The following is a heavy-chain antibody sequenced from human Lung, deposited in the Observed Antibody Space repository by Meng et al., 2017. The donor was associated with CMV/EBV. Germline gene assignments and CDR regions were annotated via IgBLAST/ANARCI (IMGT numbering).Heavy chain of an antibody. V-gene: IGHV4-31*03. CDR1: GGSISNGGYY. CDR2: IYYSGST. D-gene: IGHD2-2*01. J-gene: IGHJ6*02. Sequence: SETXSLXXTVSGGSISNGGYYWSWIRQHPGKGLEWIGYIYYSGSTYYNPSLKSRVTISVDTSKNQFSLKLSSVTAADTAVYYCARDRCSSTSCYFGSYYYGMDVWGQGTTVXVSS. CDR3: ARDRCSSTSCYFGSYYYGMDV.